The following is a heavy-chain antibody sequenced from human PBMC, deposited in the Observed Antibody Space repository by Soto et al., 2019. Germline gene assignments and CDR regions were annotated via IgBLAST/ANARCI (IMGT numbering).Heavy chain of an antibody. CDR3: ARAPKSYSSSSGYFDY. CDR2: INPSGGST. CDR1: GYTFTSYY. J-gene: IGHJ4*02. V-gene: IGHV1-46*01. Sequence: ASVKVSCKASGYTFTSYYMHWVRQAPGQGLEWMGIINPSGGSTSYAQKFQGRVTMTRDTSTSTVYMELSSLRSEDTAVYYCARAPKSYSSSSGYFDYWGQGTLVTVSS. D-gene: IGHD6-6*01.